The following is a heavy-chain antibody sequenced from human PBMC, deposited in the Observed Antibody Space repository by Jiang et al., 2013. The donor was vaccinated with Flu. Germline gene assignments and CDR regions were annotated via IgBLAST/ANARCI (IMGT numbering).Heavy chain of an antibody. CDR3: AREDYYDSSGYHYFDY. CDR1: GYSFTSYW. CDR2: IDPSDSYT. Sequence: GAEVKKPGESLRISCKGSGYSFTSYWISWVRQMPGKGLEWMGRIDPSDSYTNYSPSFQSHVTISADKSISTAYLQWSSLKASDTAMYYCAREDYYDSSGYHYFDYWGQGTLVTVSS. V-gene: IGHV5-10-1*01. J-gene: IGHJ4*02. D-gene: IGHD3-22*01.